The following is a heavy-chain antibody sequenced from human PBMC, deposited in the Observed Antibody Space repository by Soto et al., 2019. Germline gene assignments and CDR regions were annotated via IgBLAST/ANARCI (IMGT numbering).Heavy chain of an antibody. CDR1: GFTFDDNA. V-gene: IGHV3-9*01. Sequence: GGSLRLSCAVSGFTFDDNAMHWVRQAPEKGLEWVSGINWKSDIGYADSVKGRFTISRDNAENSLYLQVNSLRAEDTALYYCAISQDRGGRTTFIYWGQGTQVTVSS. J-gene: IGHJ4*02. D-gene: IGHD3-16*01. CDR2: INWKSDI. CDR3: AISQDRGGRTTFIY.